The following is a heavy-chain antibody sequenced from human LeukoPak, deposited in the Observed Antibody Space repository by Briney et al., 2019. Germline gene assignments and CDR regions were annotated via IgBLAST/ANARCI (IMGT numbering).Heavy chain of an antibody. CDR2: IIPIFGTA. V-gene: IGHV1-69*06. D-gene: IGHD3-22*01. CDR3: AREGYDSSGYYYPDY. Sequence: ASVKVSCQACGGTFSSYAISWVRQAPGQGLEWMGGIIPIFGTANYAQKFQGRVTITADKSTSTAYLQLRSLRSEDTAVYYGAREGYDSSGYYYPDYWGQGTLVTVSS. J-gene: IGHJ4*02. CDR1: GGTFSSYA.